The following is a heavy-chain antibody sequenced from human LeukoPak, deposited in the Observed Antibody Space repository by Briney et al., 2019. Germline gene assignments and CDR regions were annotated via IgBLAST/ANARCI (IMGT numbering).Heavy chain of an antibody. CDR1: GYTFTGYY. D-gene: IGHD3-10*01. CDR2: INPNSGGT. V-gene: IGHV1-2*06. CDR3: AGEQRYYGSGSYPDY. J-gene: IGHJ4*02. Sequence: ASVKVSCKASGYTFTGYYMHWVRLAPGQGLEWMGRINPNSGGTNYAQKFQGRVTMTRDTSISTAYMELSRLRSDDTAVYYCAGEQRYYGSGSYPDYWGQGTLVTVSS.